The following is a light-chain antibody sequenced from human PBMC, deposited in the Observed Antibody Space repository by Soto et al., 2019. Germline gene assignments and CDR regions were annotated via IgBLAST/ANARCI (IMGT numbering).Light chain of an antibody. CDR1: QSVSNNY. CDR3: QQYGSSPRT. CDR2: GAS. Sequence: EIVLTQSPGTLSLSPGERATLSCRASQSVSNNYLAWYQQKPGQAPRLLIYGASGRPTGIPDRFSGSGSGTDFILTISRLEPEDFVVYYCQQYGSSPRTFSQGTKVEIK. V-gene: IGKV3-20*01. J-gene: IGKJ1*01.